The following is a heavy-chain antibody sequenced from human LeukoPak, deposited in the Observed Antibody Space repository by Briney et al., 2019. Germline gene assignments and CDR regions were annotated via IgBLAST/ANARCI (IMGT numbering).Heavy chain of an antibody. D-gene: IGHD5-18*01. CDR3: ARDEVAYSSDAFDI. Sequence: SETLSLTCTVSGGSISSYYWSWIRQPAGKGLEWIGRIYTSGSTNYKPSLKSRVTMSVDTSKNQFSLKLSSVTAADTAVYYCARDEVAYSSDAFDIWGQGTMVTVSS. CDR2: IYTSGST. J-gene: IGHJ3*02. CDR1: GGSISSYY. V-gene: IGHV4-4*07.